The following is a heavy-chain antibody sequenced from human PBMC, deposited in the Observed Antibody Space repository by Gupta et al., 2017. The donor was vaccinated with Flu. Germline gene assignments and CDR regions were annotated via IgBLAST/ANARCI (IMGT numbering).Heavy chain of an antibody. D-gene: IGHD3-16*01. CDR1: FSRYG. V-gene: IGHV3-30*03. CDR3: VRCWGQFDDIEI. Sequence: FSRYGMHWVRQAPGNGPEWVAVISSAGNNRGLAVSVKGCLNLHRDNFKSTLSLHTTIVGDEETAIYYCVRCWGQFDDIEIWGQGTMVTVSS. J-gene: IGHJ3*02. CDR2: ISSAGNNR.